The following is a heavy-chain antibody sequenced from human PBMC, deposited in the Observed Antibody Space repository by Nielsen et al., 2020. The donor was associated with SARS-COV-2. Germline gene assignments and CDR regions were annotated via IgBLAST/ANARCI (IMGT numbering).Heavy chain of an antibody. D-gene: IGHD2-2*01. CDR1: GYTFTSYY. CDR3: AREGGYQLLFDYYYYGMDV. V-gene: IGHV1-46*01. CDR2: INPSGGST. Sequence: ASVKVSCKASGYTFTSYYMHWVRQAPGQGLEWMGIINPSGGSTSYAQKFQGRVTMTRDTSISTAYMELSRLRSDDTAVYYCAREGGYQLLFDYYYYGMDVWGQGTTVTVSS. J-gene: IGHJ6*02.